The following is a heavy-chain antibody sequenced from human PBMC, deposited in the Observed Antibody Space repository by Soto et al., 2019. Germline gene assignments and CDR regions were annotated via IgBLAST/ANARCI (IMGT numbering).Heavy chain of an antibody. D-gene: IGHD2-15*01. CDR2: INHSGST. Sequence: SETLSRTCVVYGGSCSGYNWSWIRQPPGKGLEWIGEINHSGSTNYNPSLKSRVTISVDTSKDQFSLKLSSVTAADTAVYYCARGRDGYCSGGSCYRPFGMDVWGQGTTVTVSS. J-gene: IGHJ6*02. CDR1: GGSCSGYN. CDR3: ARGRDGYCSGGSCYRPFGMDV. V-gene: IGHV4-34*01.